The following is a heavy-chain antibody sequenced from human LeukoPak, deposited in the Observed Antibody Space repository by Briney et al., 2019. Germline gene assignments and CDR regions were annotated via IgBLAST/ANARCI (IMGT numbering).Heavy chain of an antibody. V-gene: IGHV3-23*01. Sequence: GGSLRLSCAASGFTFSSYAMSWVRQAPGKGLEWVSAISGSGGSTYYADSVKGRFTISRDNSKNTLYLQMNSLRAEDTAVYYCAKGSSAAGTGRAKFDYWGQETLVTVSS. D-gene: IGHD6-13*01. CDR3: AKGSSAAGTGRAKFDY. CDR2: ISGSGGST. CDR1: GFTFSSYA. J-gene: IGHJ4*02.